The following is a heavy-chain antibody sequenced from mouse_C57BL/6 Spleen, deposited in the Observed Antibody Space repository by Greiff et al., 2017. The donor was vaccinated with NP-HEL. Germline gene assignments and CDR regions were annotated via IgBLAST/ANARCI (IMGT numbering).Heavy chain of an antibody. CDR2: IYPGDGDT. V-gene: IGHV1-80*01. Sequence: VQLQQSGAELVKPGASVKISCKASGYAFSSYWMNWVKQRPGKGLEWIGQIYPGDGDTNYNGKFKGKATLTADKSSSTAYMQLSSLTSEDSAVYFCARWGDYLYFDYWGQGTTLTVSS. J-gene: IGHJ2*01. CDR3: ARWGDYLYFDY. CDR1: GYAFSSYW. D-gene: IGHD2-4*01.